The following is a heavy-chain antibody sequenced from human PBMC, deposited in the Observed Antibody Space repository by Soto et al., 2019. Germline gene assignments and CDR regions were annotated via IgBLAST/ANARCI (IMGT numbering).Heavy chain of an antibody. V-gene: IGHV3-23*01. CDR3: AKTHPSRAHTSGWNDWFDP. D-gene: IGHD6-19*01. J-gene: IGHJ5*02. Sequence: DVQLLESGGGLVQPGGSLRLTCAASGFTLSNYAMSWVRQAPGKGLEWVSVVSGHSRSIYYADSVRGRFTISRDNSKNTLYLQMNSLRVEDTDVYHCAKTHPSRAHTSGWNDWFDPWGQGTLVTVSS. CDR1: GFTLSNYA. CDR2: VSGHSRSI.